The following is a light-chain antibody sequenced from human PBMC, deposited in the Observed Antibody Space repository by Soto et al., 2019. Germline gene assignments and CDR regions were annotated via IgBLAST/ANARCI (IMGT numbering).Light chain of an antibody. CDR2: DAS. J-gene: IGKJ1*01. CDR1: QSVSDN. V-gene: IGKV3-15*01. Sequence: EIVMTQSPATLSVSPGERATLSCRASQSVSDNLAWYQQRPGQAPRLLIYDASTRATGIPARFSGSGSGTEFTLTISSLQSEDFAVYYCQHFNNWPLFGQGTKVEIK. CDR3: QHFNNWPL.